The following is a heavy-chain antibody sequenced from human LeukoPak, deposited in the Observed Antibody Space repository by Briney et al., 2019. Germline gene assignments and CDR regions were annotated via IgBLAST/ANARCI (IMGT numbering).Heavy chain of an antibody. J-gene: IGHJ5*02. D-gene: IGHD3-10*01. CDR3: ARDSPYYYGSGSYTWFDP. CDR1: GGSISSDY. V-gene: IGHV4-59*01. CDR2: IYYSVST. Sequence: SETLSLTCTVSGGSISSDYWSWIRQPPGKGLEWIGYIYYSVSTNYNPSLKSRVTISVDTSKNQFSLKLSSVTAADTAVYYCARDSPYYYGSGSYTWFDPWGQGTLVTVSS.